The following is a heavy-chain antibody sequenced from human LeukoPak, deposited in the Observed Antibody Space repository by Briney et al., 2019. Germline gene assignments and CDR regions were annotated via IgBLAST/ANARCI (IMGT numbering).Heavy chain of an antibody. CDR3: AKRLQLWLPFDY. CDR1: GFTFSSYG. CDR2: ISGSGGST. J-gene: IGHJ4*02. D-gene: IGHD5-18*01. Sequence: GGSLRLSCEASGFTFSSYGITWVRQAPGKGLEWVSGISGSGGSTYYADSVKGRFTISRDNSKNTLYPQMNSLRAEDTAVYYCAKRLQLWLPFDYWGQGTLVTVSS. V-gene: IGHV3-23*01.